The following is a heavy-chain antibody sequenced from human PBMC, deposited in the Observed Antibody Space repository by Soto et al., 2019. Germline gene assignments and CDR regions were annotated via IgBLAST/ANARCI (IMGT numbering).Heavy chain of an antibody. CDR1: GLSFSSYG. J-gene: IGHJ4*02. Sequence: QVQLVESGGGVVQPGRSLRLSCAASGLSFSSYGMHWVRQGPGKGLEWVAFIWYDGTKKYYADSVKGRFTISRENSQNTLYLQMNRLSAEDTAVYYCWRKGSDLIFDYWGQGALVTVSS. CDR2: IWYDGTKK. V-gene: IGHV3-33*01. CDR3: WRKGSDLIFDY.